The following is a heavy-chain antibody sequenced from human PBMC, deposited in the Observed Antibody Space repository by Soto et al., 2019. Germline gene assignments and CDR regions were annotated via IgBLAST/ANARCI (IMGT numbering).Heavy chain of an antibody. J-gene: IGHJ4*02. CDR2: IKSKPDGGTT. CDR3: TTFRYFYDSSGYYLWDF. D-gene: IGHD3-22*01. CDR1: GFTFSDAW. Sequence: DVQLVESGGGLVKPGGSLRLSCAASGFTFSDAWMNWVRQAPGKGLEWVGRIKSKPDGGTTDYAAPVKGRFTISRDDSKNTLYLQMNSLKTEDTAVYFCTTFRYFYDSSGYYLWDFWGQGTLVTVSS. V-gene: IGHV3-15*07.